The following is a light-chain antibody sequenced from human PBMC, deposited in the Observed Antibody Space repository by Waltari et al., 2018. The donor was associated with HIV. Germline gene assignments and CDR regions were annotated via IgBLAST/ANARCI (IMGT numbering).Light chain of an antibody. V-gene: IGLV1-47*01. CDR3: SAWDDSLYSRV. J-gene: IGLJ3*02. CDR2: WNT. CDR1: RSNVGNNY. Sequence: QSVLAQPPSASGTPGQTVTISCSGTRSNVGNNYVYWYQHLPGTAPKLLIYWNTQRPSGVPDRFFGSKSGTSASLAISGLRSEDEADYYCSAWDDSLYSRVFGGGTKLTVL.